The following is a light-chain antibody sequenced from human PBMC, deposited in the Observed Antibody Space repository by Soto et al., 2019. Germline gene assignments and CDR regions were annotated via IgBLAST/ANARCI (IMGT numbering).Light chain of an antibody. V-gene: IGKV3-20*01. J-gene: IGKJ1*01. Sequence: EIVLTHSPGTLSFSPLEIATLSFSSSQSVSSSYLAWYQQKPGQAPRLLIYGASSRATGIPDRFSGSGSGTDFTLTISRLEPEDFAVYYCQKYDSSPKKFGQGTKVDIK. CDR1: QSVSSSY. CDR2: GAS. CDR3: QKYDSSPKK.